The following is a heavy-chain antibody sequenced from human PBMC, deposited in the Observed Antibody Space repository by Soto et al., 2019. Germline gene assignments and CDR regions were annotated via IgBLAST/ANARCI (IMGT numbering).Heavy chain of an antibody. CDR1: GGTFSSYA. D-gene: IGHD3-22*01. CDR2: IIPIFGTA. J-gene: IGHJ4*02. V-gene: IGHV1-69*13. Sequence: GASVKFSCKASGGTFSSYAISWVRQAPGQGLEWMGGIIPIFGTANYAQKFQSRVTITADESTSTAYMELSSLRSEDTAVYYCARAPITMIVFFDYWGQGTLVTVSS. CDR3: ARAPITMIVFFDY.